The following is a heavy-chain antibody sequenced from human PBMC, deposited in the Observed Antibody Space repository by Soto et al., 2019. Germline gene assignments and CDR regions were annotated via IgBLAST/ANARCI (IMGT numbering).Heavy chain of an antibody. Sequence: EVQLVESRGGMVQPGGSLRLSCAASGFTVSSNYMSWVRQAPGKGLEWVSVIYSGGSTYYADSVKGRFTISRDNSKNTLYLQMNSLRVEDTAVYYCARMGDSSGYSGWFDPWGQGTLVTVSS. J-gene: IGHJ5*02. V-gene: IGHV3-66*01. D-gene: IGHD3-22*01. CDR3: ARMGDSSGYSGWFDP. CDR2: IYSGGST. CDR1: GFTVSSNY.